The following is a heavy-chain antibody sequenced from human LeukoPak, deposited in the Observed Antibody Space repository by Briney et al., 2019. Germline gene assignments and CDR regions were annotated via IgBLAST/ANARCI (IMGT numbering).Heavy chain of an antibody. D-gene: IGHD2-21*02. Sequence: GGSLRLSCAASGFTFSSYAMSWVRQAPGQGLEWVSAISGSGGSTYYADSVKGRFTISRDNSKNTLYLQMNSLRAEDTAVYYCAKAAYCGGDCYSVLYYFDYWGQGTLVTVSS. CDR1: GFTFSSYA. V-gene: IGHV3-23*01. J-gene: IGHJ4*02. CDR2: ISGSGGST. CDR3: AKAAYCGGDCYSVLYYFDY.